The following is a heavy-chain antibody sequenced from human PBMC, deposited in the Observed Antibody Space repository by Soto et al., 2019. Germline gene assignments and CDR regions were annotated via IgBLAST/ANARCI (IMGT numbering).Heavy chain of an antibody. D-gene: IGHD1-26*01. CDR1: GYTFTGYY. V-gene: IGHV1-2*02. CDR2: INPNSGGT. J-gene: IGHJ3*02. Sequence: ASVKVSCKASGYTFTGYYMHWVRQAPGQGLEWMGWINPNSGGTNYAQKFQGRVTMTRDTSISTAYMELSRLRSDDTAVYYCARVIVGANAFDIWGQGTMVTGSS. CDR3: ARVIVGANAFDI.